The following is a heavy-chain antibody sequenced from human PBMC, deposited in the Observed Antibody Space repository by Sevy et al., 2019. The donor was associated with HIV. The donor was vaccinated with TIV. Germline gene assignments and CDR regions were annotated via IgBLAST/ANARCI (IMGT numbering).Heavy chain of an antibody. V-gene: IGHV3-48*01. D-gene: IGHD3-22*01. CDR3: ARDFDYYDSSGYYYGAFDI. CDR1: GFTFSSYS. J-gene: IGHJ3*02. Sequence: GGSLRLSCAASGFTFSSYSMNWVRQAPGKGLEWVSYISSSSSTIYYADSVKGRFTISRDNAKNSLYLQMNSLRAEDTAAYYCARDFDYYDSSGYYYGAFDIWGQGTMVTVSS. CDR2: ISSSSSTI.